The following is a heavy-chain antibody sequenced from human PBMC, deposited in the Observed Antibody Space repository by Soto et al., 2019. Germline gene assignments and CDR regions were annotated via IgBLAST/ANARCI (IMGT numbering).Heavy chain of an antibody. CDR2: IWYDGSNK. D-gene: IGHD5-18*01. J-gene: IGHJ4*02. Sequence: VGSLRLSCAASGFTFSNHGIQWVRQAPGKGLEWVATIWYDGSNKYYADSVKGRFTISRDNSKNTVYLQMNSLRAEDTAVYYCAKVAPGYSYGKSLGYWGQGTLVTVSS. CDR3: AKVAPGYSYGKSLGY. CDR1: GFTFSNHG. V-gene: IGHV3-33*06.